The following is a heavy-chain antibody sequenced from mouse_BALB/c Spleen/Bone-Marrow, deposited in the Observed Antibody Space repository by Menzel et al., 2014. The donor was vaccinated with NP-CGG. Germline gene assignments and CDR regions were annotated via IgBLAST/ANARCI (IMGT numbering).Heavy chain of an antibody. J-gene: IGHJ2*01. Sequence: EVKLVESGGGLVQPGGSQILSCAPSGFTFTDYYMNWVRQPPGKALEWLGFIRNKANGYTTEYSASVKGRFTISRDNSQTILYLQMNTLRAEDSATYYCARDKGRVFFDYWGQGTTLTVSS. CDR3: ARDKGRVFFDY. CDR2: IRNKANGYTT. CDR1: GFTFTDYY. V-gene: IGHV7-3*02.